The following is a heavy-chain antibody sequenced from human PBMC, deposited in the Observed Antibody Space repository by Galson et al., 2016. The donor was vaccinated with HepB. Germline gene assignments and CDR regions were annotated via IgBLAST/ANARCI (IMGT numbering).Heavy chain of an antibody. V-gene: IGHV3-23*01. D-gene: IGHD4-23*01. CDR1: GFTFRSYA. CDR2: ISGGGGAT. CDR3: AKTTTVATPGY. Sequence: SLRLSCAVSGFTFRSYAMSWVRQAPGKGLECVSTISGGGGATFYTDSVKGRFTISRDNSRSTLYLQMNSLRAEDTAVYYCAKTTTVATPGYWGQGTLVTVSS. J-gene: IGHJ4*02.